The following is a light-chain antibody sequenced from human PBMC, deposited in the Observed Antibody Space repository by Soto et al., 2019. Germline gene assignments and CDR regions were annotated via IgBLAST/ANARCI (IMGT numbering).Light chain of an antibody. Sequence: DIQMNQSPSTLSASVGDRVTITCRASQSISSWLAWYQQKPGKAPKLLIYKASSLDSGVPSRFSGSGSGTEFTLTISSLQPDDFATYYCQQYNSYPITFGQGTRLEIK. J-gene: IGKJ5*01. V-gene: IGKV1-5*03. CDR2: KAS. CDR1: QSISSW. CDR3: QQYNSYPIT.